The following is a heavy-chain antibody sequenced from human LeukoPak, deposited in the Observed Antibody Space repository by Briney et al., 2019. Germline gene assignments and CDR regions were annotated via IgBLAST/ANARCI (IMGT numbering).Heavy chain of an antibody. J-gene: IGHJ2*01. V-gene: IGHV4-59*01. CDR2: IYNSGST. CDR1: GGSISSYY. D-gene: IGHD2-2*01. CDR3: ARWVVPAGLWYFDL. Sequence: TTSETLSLTCTVSGGSISSYYWSWIRQPPGKGLEWIGYIYNSGSTKYNPSLKSRVTISVDTSKNQFSLKLSSVTAADTAVYYCARWVVPAGLWYFDLWGRGTLVTVSS.